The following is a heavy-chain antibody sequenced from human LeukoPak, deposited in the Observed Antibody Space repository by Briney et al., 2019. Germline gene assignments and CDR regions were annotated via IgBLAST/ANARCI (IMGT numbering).Heavy chain of an antibody. CDR3: AKGGQGMT. CDR2: ISWDGGST. Sequence: GGSLRLSCAASGFTFDDYTMHWVRQAPGKGLEWGSLISWDGGSTYYADSVKVRFTISRDNSKHSLYLQMNSLRTEDTALYYCAKGGQGMTWGQGTLVTVSS. J-gene: IGHJ5*02. V-gene: IGHV3-43*01. CDR1: GFTFDDYT.